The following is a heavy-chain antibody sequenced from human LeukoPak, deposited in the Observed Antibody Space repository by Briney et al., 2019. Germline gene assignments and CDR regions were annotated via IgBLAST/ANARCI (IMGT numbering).Heavy chain of an antibody. CDR1: GFSFSDYY. Sequence: GGSLRLSCAASGFSFSDYYMSWLRQAPGKGLEWVSYISSSGGIIYYADSVEGRFTISRDNAKNSLFLQMDSLRAEDTAVYYCARDLRFCSGPTCYTSRFDPWGQGTLVTVSS. V-gene: IGHV3-11*01. J-gene: IGHJ5*02. CDR3: ARDLRFCSGPTCYTSRFDP. CDR2: ISSSGGII. D-gene: IGHD2-2*02.